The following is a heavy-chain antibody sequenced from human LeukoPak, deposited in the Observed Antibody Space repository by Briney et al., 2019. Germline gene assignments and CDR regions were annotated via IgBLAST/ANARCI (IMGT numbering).Heavy chain of an antibody. CDR1: GFTFSIYN. D-gene: IGHD2-15*01. CDR3: PRDGYCSSGSCHPFDY. J-gene: IGHJ4*02. Sequence: GGSLRLSCAASGFTFSIYNMNWVRQAPGKGLEWVSYISRSSNITYYADSVKGRFTISRDNAKNSLYLQMNSLRVEDTAVYYCPRDGYCSSGSCHPFDYWGQGTLVTVSS. CDR2: ISRSSNIT. V-gene: IGHV3-48*01.